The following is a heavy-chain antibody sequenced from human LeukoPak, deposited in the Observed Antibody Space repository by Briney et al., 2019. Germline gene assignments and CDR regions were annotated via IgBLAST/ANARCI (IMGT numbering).Heavy chain of an antibody. CDR1: GFTFSSYE. V-gene: IGHV3-48*03. D-gene: IGHD3-9*01. Sequence: PGGSLRLSCAASGFTFSSYEMNWVRQAPGKGLEWVSYISSSCSTIYYADSVKGRFTISRDNAKNSLYLQMGSLRAEDMAVYYCARALPTYYDILTGLVALPIYWGQGTLVTVSS. CDR3: ARALPTYYDILTGLVALPIY. J-gene: IGHJ4*02. CDR2: ISSSCSTI.